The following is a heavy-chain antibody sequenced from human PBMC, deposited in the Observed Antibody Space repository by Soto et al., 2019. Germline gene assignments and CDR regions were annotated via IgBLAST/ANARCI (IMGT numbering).Heavy chain of an antibody. V-gene: IGHV1-69*08. CDR3: ARDEGDYVPYYYGMDV. Sequence: QVQLVQSGAEVKKPGSSVKVSCKASGGTFSSYTISWVRQAPGQGLEWMGRIIPILGIANYAQKFQGRVTITADKSTSTAYMELSSLRSEDTDVYYCARDEGDYVPYYYGMDVWGQGTTVTVSS. J-gene: IGHJ6*02. D-gene: IGHD4-17*01. CDR2: IIPILGIA. CDR1: GGTFSSYT.